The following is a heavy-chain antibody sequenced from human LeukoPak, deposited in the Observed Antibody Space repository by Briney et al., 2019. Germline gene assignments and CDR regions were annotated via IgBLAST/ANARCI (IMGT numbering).Heavy chain of an antibody. D-gene: IGHD3-10*01. Sequence: PGGSLRLSCTASGFTFSNFWMGWVRQAPGKGLEWVANIKQDETEKFYLGSVKGRFTISRDNSKNTLYVQMNSLRAEDTAVYYCAKGHYYGSGSLDYWGQGTLVTVSS. CDR1: GFTFSNFW. J-gene: IGHJ4*02. CDR3: AKGHYYGSGSLDY. CDR2: IKQDETEK. V-gene: IGHV3-7*03.